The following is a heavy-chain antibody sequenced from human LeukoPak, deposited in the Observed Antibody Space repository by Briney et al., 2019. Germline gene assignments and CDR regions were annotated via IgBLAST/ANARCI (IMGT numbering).Heavy chain of an antibody. Sequence: ASVKVSCKASGYTFTSYGISWVRQAPGQGLEWMGWMNPNSGNTGYAQKFQGRVTMTRNTSISTAYMELSSLRSEDTAVYYCARGPYSSGSYYYYYYYMDVWGKGTTVTISS. CDR2: MNPNSGNT. D-gene: IGHD6-19*01. CDR1: GYTFTSYG. V-gene: IGHV1-8*02. J-gene: IGHJ6*03. CDR3: ARGPYSSGSYYYYYYYMDV.